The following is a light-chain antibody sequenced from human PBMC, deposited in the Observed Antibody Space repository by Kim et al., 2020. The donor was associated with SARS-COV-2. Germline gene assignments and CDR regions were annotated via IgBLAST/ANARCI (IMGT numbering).Light chain of an antibody. CDR1: VLANKY. CDR3: YYAGDYNVV. V-gene: IGLV3-27*01. J-gene: IGLJ2*01. CDR2: DNR. Sequence: GQTPQITGSEVVLANKYARCFQQTPDEPPVLVIYDNRDRPGVTARCFAGSSSGTTAIFTSGGEEVEDEADYYCYYAGDYNVVFGGGTQLTVL.